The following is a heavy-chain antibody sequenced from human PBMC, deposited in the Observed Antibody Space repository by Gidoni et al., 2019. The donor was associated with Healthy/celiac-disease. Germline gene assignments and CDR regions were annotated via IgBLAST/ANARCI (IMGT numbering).Heavy chain of an antibody. D-gene: IGHD2-15*01. CDR1: GFTFRSYS. V-gene: IGHV3-21*01. CDR3: ARDRCSGGSCYGDY. Sequence: EVQLVASGGGLVKPGGSLRLSCAASGFTFRSYSMNWVRPAPGKGLEWFSSISSSMSYIDYEDSVKGRFTIARDNAKNSLYLQMNSLRAEDTAVDYCARDRCSGGSCYGDYWGQGTLVTVSS. J-gene: IGHJ4*02. CDR2: ISSSMSYI.